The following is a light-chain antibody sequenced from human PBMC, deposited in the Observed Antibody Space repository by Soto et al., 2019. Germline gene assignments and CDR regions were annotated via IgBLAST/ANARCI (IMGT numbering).Light chain of an antibody. CDR1: QSISSY. CDR2: AAS. CDR3: QQYNSFIWT. Sequence: DIQMTQSPSSLSASVGDRVTITCRASQSISSYLNWYQQKPGKAPKFLIYAASNLQRGVPSRFSGSGSGTEFNLTISSLQPEDFATYYCQQYNSFIWTFGQGTKVDIK. J-gene: IGKJ1*01. V-gene: IGKV1-39*01.